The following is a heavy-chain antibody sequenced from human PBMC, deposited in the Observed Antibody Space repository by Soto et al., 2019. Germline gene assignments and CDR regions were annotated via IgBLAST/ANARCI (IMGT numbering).Heavy chain of an antibody. D-gene: IGHD3-16*01. CDR2: INAVNGNT. V-gene: IGHV1-3*01. Sequence: QVQLVQSGAEVKKPGASVKVSCKASGYTFTSYAMHWVRQAPGQRLEWMGWINAVNGNTKYSQKFQDRVTITRDTSARTAYVELSSLRYEDTAVYYCASERGEKSMNGMDVWGPGTTGPVSS. CDR1: GYTFTSYA. J-gene: IGHJ6*02. CDR3: ASERGEKSMNGMDV.